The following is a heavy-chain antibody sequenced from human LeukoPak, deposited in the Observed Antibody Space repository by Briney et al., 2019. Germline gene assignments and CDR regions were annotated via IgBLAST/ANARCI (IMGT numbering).Heavy chain of an antibody. J-gene: IGHJ4*02. D-gene: IGHD2-2*01. CDR1: GGSFSGYY. CDR2: INHSGST. Sequence: SETLSLTCAVYGGSFSGYYWSWIRQPPGKGLEWIGEINHSGSTNYNPSLKSRVTISVDTSKNQFSLKLSSVTAADTAVYYCARVRRYRSSTSCYGAGGIDYWGQGTLVTVSS. CDR3: ARVRRYRSSTSCYGAGGIDY. V-gene: IGHV4-34*01.